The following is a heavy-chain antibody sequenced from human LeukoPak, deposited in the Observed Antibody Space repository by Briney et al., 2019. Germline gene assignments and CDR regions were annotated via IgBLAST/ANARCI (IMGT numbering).Heavy chain of an antibody. D-gene: IGHD2-2*01. CDR2: ISRSSSPI. V-gene: IGHV3-48*01. CDR3: ARAPLGYCSSTNCYAGIRQYFDY. J-gene: IGHJ4*02. Sequence: GGSLRLACAASEFTFSGYSMNWVRQAPGKGLEWVSYISRSSSPIYYADSVKGRFTISRDNAKNSLYLQMISLRSEDTAVYYCARAPLGYCSSTNCYAGIRQYFDYWGQGTLVTVSS. CDR1: EFTFSGYS.